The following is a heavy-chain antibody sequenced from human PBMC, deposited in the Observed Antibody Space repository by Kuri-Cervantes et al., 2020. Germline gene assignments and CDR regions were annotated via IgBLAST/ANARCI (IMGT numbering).Heavy chain of an antibody. D-gene: IGHD3-22*01. CDR2: IYSGGST. CDR3: ARDAGEYDSSGYYYRGFAFDI. CDR1: GFTVSSNY. V-gene: IGHV3-53*01. J-gene: IGHJ3*02. Sequence: LSLTCAASGFTVSSNYMSWVRQSPGKGLEWVSVIYSGGSTYYADSVKGRFTISRDNSKNTLYLQMNIPRAEDTAVYYCARDAGEYDSSGYYYRGFAFDIWGQGTMVTVSS.